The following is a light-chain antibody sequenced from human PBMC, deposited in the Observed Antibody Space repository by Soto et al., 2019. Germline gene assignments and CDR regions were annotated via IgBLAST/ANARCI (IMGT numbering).Light chain of an antibody. Sequence: QSVLTQPPSASGSPGQSVTISCTGTSSDVGGYNYVSWYQQHPGKAPKLMIYEVSKRPSGVPDRFSGSKSGNTASLTVSGLQAEDEADYYCSSYAGSNNLVFGGGTQLPS. CDR3: SSYAGSNNLV. CDR1: SSDVGGYNY. CDR2: EVS. J-gene: IGLJ2*01. V-gene: IGLV2-8*01.